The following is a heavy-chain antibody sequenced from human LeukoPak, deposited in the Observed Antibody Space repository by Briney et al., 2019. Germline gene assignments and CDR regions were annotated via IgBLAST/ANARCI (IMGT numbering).Heavy chain of an antibody. Sequence: GGSLRLSCAGSGFTFNNYAMSWVRRAPRKGLEWVSTIMIGGDGKHYADSVKGRFTISRDNSKSTLYLQMNSLRAEDTAVYYCAKDACSSTSCYVFSVWGQGTTVTVFS. V-gene: IGHV3-23*01. CDR1: GFTFNNYA. J-gene: IGHJ6*02. D-gene: IGHD2-2*01. CDR2: IMIGGDGK. CDR3: AKDACSSTSCYVFSV.